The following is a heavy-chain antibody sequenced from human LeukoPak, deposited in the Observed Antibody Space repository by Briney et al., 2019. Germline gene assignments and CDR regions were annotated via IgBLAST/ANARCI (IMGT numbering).Heavy chain of an antibody. CDR3: SSICIGEFEV. CDR1: RFTFTSHA. Sequence: PGRCLRPSCSASRFTFTSHALSWVSQVQGKGLGWVSSISGRDDRTFHADFVRGRFTISNDNSKTAVYLQMNNLRADDTALYYCSSICIGEFEVWGLGTLVTVSS. CDR2: ISGRDDRT. J-gene: IGHJ4*02. V-gene: IGHV3-23*01. D-gene: IGHD2-15*01.